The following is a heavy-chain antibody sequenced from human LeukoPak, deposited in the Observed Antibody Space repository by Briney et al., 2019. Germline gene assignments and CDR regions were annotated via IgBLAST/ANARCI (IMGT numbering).Heavy chain of an antibody. CDR2: IYYSGST. V-gene: IGHV4-39*01. CDR3: ARLGYCSSTSCYPIDY. Sequence: SETLSLTCTVSGGSISSSSYYWGWIRQPPVKGLESIGRIYYSGSTYYNPSLKRRVTISVDTSKNQFSLKLSSVTAADTAVYYCARLGYCSSTSCYPIDYWGQGTLVTVSS. J-gene: IGHJ4*02. D-gene: IGHD2-2*03. CDR1: GGSISSSSYY.